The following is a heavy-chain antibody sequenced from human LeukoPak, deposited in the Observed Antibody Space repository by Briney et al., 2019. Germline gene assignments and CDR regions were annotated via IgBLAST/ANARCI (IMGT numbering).Heavy chain of an antibody. Sequence: GGSLRLSCAASGFSFTKYAMNWVRQAPGKGLEWVAVLIGSSGATDYADSVKGRFTISRDNSKNTLFLQMNSLAAEDTAIYYCGKRAYKFLELPCLHGRGHGGQGTL. D-gene: IGHD3-10*01. CDR1: GFSFTKYA. CDR3: GKRAYKFLELPCLHGRGH. V-gene: IGHV3-23*01. J-gene: IGHJ1*01. CDR2: LIGSSGAT.